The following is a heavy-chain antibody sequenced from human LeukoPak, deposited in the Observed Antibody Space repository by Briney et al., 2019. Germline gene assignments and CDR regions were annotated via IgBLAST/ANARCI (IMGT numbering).Heavy chain of an antibody. CDR2: INPNSGGT. V-gene: IGHV1-2*02. Sequence: ASVKVSCKASGYTFTGYYMHWVRQAPGQGLEWMGWINPNSGGTNYAQKFQGRVTMTRDTSISTAYMELSRLRSDDTAVYYCARVLGKVPHLQHWGQGTLVTVSS. CDR1: GYTFTGYY. D-gene: IGHD7-27*01. CDR3: ARVLGKVPHLQH. J-gene: IGHJ1*01.